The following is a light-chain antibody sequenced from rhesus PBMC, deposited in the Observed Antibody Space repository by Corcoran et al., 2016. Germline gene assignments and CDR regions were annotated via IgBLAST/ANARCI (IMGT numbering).Light chain of an antibody. J-gene: IGKJ4*01. Sequence: DIQMTQSPSSLSASVGDRVTITCRASQGITNDLAWYQQKPGETPKLLIYEASSLQSGIPSRFSGSGSGTEFTLPISSLQPEDFATYYCQHSYSTPFGGGTKVEIK. CDR3: QHSYSTP. CDR1: QGITND. CDR2: EAS. V-gene: IGKV1-25*01.